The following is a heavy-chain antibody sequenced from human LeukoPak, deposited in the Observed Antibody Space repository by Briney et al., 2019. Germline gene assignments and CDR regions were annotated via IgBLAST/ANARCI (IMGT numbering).Heavy chain of an antibody. CDR1: GFTFSSYS. Sequence: GGSLRLSCAASGFTFSSYSMNWVRQAPGKGLEWVSSISSSSSYIYYADSVKGRFTISRDNSKNTLYLQMNSLRAEDTAVYYCARKSPIIDTYYYGSGSYLVGNWFGPWGQGTLVTVSS. D-gene: IGHD3-10*01. CDR2: ISSSSSYI. CDR3: ARKSPIIDTYYYGSGSYLVGNWFGP. V-gene: IGHV3-21*04. J-gene: IGHJ5*02.